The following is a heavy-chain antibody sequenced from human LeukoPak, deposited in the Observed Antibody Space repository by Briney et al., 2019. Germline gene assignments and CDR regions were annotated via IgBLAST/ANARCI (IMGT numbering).Heavy chain of an antibody. CDR2: IDDSGNT. J-gene: IGHJ3*02. CDR3: ARSDYHGSGSHTVFDAFDI. CDR1: GGFVSSYF. D-gene: IGHD3-10*01. Sequence: PSETLSLTCTVSGGFVSSYFWSWIRRPPGKGLEWIGYIDDSGNTNYNPSLKSQVSISIDKSKKQFSLKLSSVTAADTAIYYCARSDYHGSGSHTVFDAFDIWGQGTRVTVSS. V-gene: IGHV4-59*02.